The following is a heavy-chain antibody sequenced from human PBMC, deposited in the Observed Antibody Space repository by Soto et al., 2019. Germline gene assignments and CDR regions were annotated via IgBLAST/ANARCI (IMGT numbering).Heavy chain of an antibody. V-gene: IGHV4-59*08. Sequence: QVQLQESGPGLVKPSETLSLTCTVSGASITTYYWAWIRQPPGKVLEYIGHVYYTGSADYSPSLKSRVTLSVDTSKNQFSLKMNSVTAADTALYYCARHENGGTYPLDYWGQGTLVTVSS. J-gene: IGHJ4*02. CDR3: ARHENGGTYPLDY. CDR1: GASITTYY. CDR2: VYYTGSA. D-gene: IGHD1-26*01.